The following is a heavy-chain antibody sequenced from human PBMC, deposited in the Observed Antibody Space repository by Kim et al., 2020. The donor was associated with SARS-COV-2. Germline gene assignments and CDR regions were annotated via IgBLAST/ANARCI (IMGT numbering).Heavy chain of an antibody. CDR3: AKRSSSGLLWFGESLAY. J-gene: IGHJ4*02. CDR2: ISGSGGST. Sequence: GGSLRLSCAASGFTFSSYAMSWVRQAPGKGLEWVSAISGSGGSTYYADSVKGRFTITRDNSKNTLYLQMNSLRAEDTAVYYCAKRSSSGLLWFGESLAYWGQGTLVTVSS. V-gene: IGHV3-23*01. D-gene: IGHD3-10*01. CDR1: GFTFSSYA.